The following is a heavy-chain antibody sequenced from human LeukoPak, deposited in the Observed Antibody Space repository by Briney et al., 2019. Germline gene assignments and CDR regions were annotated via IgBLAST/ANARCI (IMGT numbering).Heavy chain of an antibody. D-gene: IGHD6-6*01. CDR3: ARSGDLLYSSSSDNWFDP. Sequence: PSETLSLTCTVSGGSISSHYWSWIRQPPGKGLEWIGYIYYSGSTNYNPSLKSRVTISVDTSKNQFSLKLSSVTAADTAVYYCARSGDLLYSSSSDNWFDPWGQGPWSPSPQ. CDR2: IYYSGST. V-gene: IGHV4-59*11. CDR1: GGSISSHY. J-gene: IGHJ5*02.